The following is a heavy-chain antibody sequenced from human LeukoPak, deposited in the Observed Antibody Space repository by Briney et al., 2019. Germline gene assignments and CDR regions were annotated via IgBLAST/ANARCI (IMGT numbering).Heavy chain of an antibody. V-gene: IGHV3-53*01. CDR1: GFTVSSNY. D-gene: IGHD6-13*01. Sequence: GGSLRLSCAVSGFTVSSNYMSWVRQAPGKGLEWVSVIYSGGSTYYADSVKGRFTISRDNSKNTLYLQMNSLRAEDTAVYYCAKTRPLDSSSWSHGDYWGQGTLVTVSS. J-gene: IGHJ4*02. CDR3: AKTRPLDSSSWSHGDY. CDR2: IYSGGST.